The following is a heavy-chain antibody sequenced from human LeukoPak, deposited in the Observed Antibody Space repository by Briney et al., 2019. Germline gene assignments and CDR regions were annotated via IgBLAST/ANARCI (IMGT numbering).Heavy chain of an antibody. J-gene: IGHJ4*02. CDR2: INPSGGST. D-gene: IGHD2-2*01. Sequence: ASVKVSCKASGYTFTSYYMHWVRQAPGQGLEWMGIINPSGGSTSYAQKFQGRVTMTRDTSTITVYMELSSLRSEDTAVYYCARGEFVVVPAASRIAAAGPHGGPDDFDYWGQGTLVTVSS. V-gene: IGHV1-46*01. CDR1: GYTFTSYY. CDR3: ARGEFVVVPAASRIAAAGPHGGPDDFDY.